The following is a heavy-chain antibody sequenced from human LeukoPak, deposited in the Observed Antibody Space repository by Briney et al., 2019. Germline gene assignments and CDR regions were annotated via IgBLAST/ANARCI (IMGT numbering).Heavy chain of an antibody. D-gene: IGHD2-2*01. CDR1: GVSVSDGRYY. CDR3: ATPYCSSISCLDVFNM. V-gene: IGHV4-31*03. Sequence: SQTLSLTCNVSGVSVSDGRYYWTWIRQHPGKGLEWIGYKYYSGSAKYNPSLKSRLTISIDTSKNQVSLQLSSVTAADTATYYCATPYCSSISCLDVFNMWGQGTRVTVSS. J-gene: IGHJ3*02. CDR2: KYYSGSA.